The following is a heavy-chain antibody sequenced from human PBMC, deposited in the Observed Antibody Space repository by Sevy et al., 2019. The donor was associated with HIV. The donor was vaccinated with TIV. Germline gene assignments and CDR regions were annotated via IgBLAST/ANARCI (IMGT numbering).Heavy chain of an antibody. D-gene: IGHD3-22*01. CDR1: GFTFGDYA. V-gene: IGHV3-49*03. CDR2: IRSKDYGGAT. Sequence: GGSLRLSCTGSGFTFGDYAMSWFRQAPGMGLEWVGFIRSKDYGGATEYAASVKGRFTISRDDSKSIADLQMNSLKTDDTAVYYCTRGYYYDCSGYSDYWGQGTLVTGS. CDR3: TRGYYYDCSGYSDY. J-gene: IGHJ4*02.